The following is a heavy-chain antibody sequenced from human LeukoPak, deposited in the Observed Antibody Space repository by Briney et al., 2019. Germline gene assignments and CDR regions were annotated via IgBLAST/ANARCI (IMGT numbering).Heavy chain of an antibody. CDR1: GFTFSSYG. CDR3: AKDHEGGAVDY. Sequence: GGSLRLSCAASGFTFSSYGMHWVRQAPGKGLEWVAVIWYDGSNKYYADSVKGRFTISRDNSKNTLYLQMNSLRAEDTAVYYCAKDHEGGAVDYWGQGTLVTVSS. V-gene: IGHV3-33*06. J-gene: IGHJ4*02. CDR2: IWYDGSNK. D-gene: IGHD3-16*01.